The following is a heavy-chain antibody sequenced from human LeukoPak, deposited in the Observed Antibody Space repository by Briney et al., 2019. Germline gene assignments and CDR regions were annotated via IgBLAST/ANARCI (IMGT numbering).Heavy chain of an antibody. V-gene: IGHV4-4*09. D-gene: IGHD3-10*01. J-gene: IGHJ5*02. CDR1: GGSISSYY. Sequence: KPSETLSLTCTVSGGSISSYYWSGIRQPPGKGLEWIGYIYTSGSTNYNPSLKSRVTISVDTSKNQFSLKLSSVTAADTAVYYCARGGAYSLSYFDPWGQGTLVTVSS. CDR3: ARGGAYSLSYFDP. CDR2: IYTSGST.